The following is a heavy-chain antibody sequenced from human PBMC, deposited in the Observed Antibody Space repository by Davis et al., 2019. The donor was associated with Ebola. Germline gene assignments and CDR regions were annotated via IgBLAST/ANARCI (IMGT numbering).Heavy chain of an antibody. CDR2: INPNDGRT. CDR3: TTPGGQVSGYDVFDI. J-gene: IGHJ3*02. Sequence: AASVKVSCKASGYTFTNYYMHWVRQAAAQGLEWMGMINPNDGRTIYAQKFQGRVTVTRDTSTTTVYMDLSSLRSEDTALYYCTTPGGQVSGYDVFDIWGQGTMVTVSS. V-gene: IGHV1-46*03. CDR1: GYTFTNYY. D-gene: IGHD5-12*01.